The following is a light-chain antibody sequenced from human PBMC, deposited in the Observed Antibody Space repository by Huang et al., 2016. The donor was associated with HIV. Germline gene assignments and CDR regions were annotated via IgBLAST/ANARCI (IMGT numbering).Light chain of an antibody. CDR1: QSVSSSY. CDR2: AAS. Sequence: EIVLTQSPGTLSLSPGERATLSCRASQSVSSSYLAWYQQKPGQAPSLLIYAASSRAAGIPDRFSGSGAGTDFTLTISRLEPEDFAVYYCQQYGSSPSFTFGHGTKVDIK. V-gene: IGKV3-20*01. CDR3: QQYGSSPSFT. J-gene: IGKJ3*01.